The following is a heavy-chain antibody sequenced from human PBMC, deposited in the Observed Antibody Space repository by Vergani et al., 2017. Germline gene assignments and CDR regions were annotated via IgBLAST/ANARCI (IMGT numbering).Heavy chain of an antibody. Sequence: QVQLVQAGAEVKKPGASVKVSCKASGNTSTDYFMHWGRQAPGQGLEWMGWINPNSGGTNYAQKFQGRVTMTRDTSISTAYMELSNLRADDTDVYYCARVGTSSNRYYFDYWGQGTLVTVSS. CDR3: ARVGTSSNRYYFDY. V-gene: IGHV1-2*02. CDR1: GNTSTDYF. J-gene: IGHJ4*02. CDR2: INPNSGGT. D-gene: IGHD2-2*01.